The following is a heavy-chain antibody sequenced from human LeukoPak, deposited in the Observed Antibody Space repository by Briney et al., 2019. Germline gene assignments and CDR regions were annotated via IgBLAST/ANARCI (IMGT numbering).Heavy chain of an antibody. J-gene: IGHJ4*02. CDR3: AREPPHYYDSSGYWSYFDY. CDR1: GYTFTSYG. CDR2: ISAYNGNT. Sequence: ASVKVSCKASGYTFTSYGISWVRQAPGQGLEWMGWISAYNGNTNYAQKLQGRVTMTTDTSTSTAYMELRILRSDDTAVYYCAREPPHYYDSSGYWSYFDYWGQGTLVTVSS. V-gene: IGHV1-18*01. D-gene: IGHD3-22*01.